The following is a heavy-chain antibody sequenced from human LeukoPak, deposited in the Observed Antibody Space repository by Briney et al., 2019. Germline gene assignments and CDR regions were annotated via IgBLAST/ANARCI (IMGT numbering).Heavy chain of an antibody. V-gene: IGHV3-13*01. J-gene: IGHJ4*02. CDR2: IGTTGDT. CDR1: GFIFNNYD. CDR3: TREKAYCSLECYYDY. Sequence: GGSLRLSCAVSGFIFNNYDMQWVRHVTGKGLEWVSSIGTTGDTHYSDCVKGRFTISRENAKNSLFLQMNSLRAGDTAVYYCTREKAYCSLECYYDYWGQGTQVTVSS. D-gene: IGHD2-21*01.